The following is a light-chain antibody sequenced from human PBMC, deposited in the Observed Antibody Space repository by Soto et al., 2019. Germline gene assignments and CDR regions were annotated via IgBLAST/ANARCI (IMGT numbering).Light chain of an antibody. CDR1: SSNIGAGYD. CDR2: GNS. Sequence: VLTPPPSVSGAPGQSVTISCTGSSSNIGAGYDVHWYQQLPGTAPKLLIYGNSNRPSGVPDRFSGSKSGTSASLAITGLQAEDEADYYCQSYDSSLSGYVFGTGTKVTVL. J-gene: IGLJ1*01. V-gene: IGLV1-40*01. CDR3: QSYDSSLSGYV.